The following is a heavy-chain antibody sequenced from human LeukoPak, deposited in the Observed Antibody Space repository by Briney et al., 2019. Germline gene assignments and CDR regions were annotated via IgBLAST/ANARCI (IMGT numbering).Heavy chain of an antibody. J-gene: IGHJ4*02. D-gene: IGHD4-17*01. CDR3: ASGYYGDYSFDY. V-gene: IGHV4-38-2*02. Sequence: PSETLSLTCTVSGYSISSGYYWGWIRQPPGKGLEWIGSIYHSGSTYYNPSLKSRVTISVDTSKNQFSLKLSSVTAADTAVYYCASGYYGDYSFDYWGQGTLVTVSS. CDR2: IYHSGST. CDR1: GYSISSGYY.